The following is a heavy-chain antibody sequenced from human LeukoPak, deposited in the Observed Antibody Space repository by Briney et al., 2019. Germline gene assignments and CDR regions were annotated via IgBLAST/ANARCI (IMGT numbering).Heavy chain of an antibody. J-gene: IGHJ4*02. Sequence: GGSLRLSCAASGFTFSSYSMNWVRQPPGKGLEWVSSISSSGSYIYYADSVKGRLTISRDNAKNSLYLQMTGLRAEETAVYYCAREVDYGSGSYYFDYWGQGTLVTVSS. CDR1: GFTFSSYS. CDR2: ISSSGSYI. V-gene: IGHV3-21*01. CDR3: AREVDYGSGSYYFDY. D-gene: IGHD3-10*01.